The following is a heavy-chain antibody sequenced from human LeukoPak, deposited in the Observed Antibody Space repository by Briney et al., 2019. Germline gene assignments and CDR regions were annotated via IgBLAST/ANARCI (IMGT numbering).Heavy chain of an antibody. V-gene: IGHV1-8*01. CDR3: ARDTYYYGSGSYYIDY. CDR2: MNPNSGNT. CDR1: GYTFTSYD. J-gene: IGHJ4*02. D-gene: IGHD3-10*01. Sequence: ASVKVSCKASGYTFTSYDINWVRQATGQGLEWRGWMNPNSGNTGYAQKFQGRVTMTRNTSITTAYMELSSLRSEDTAVYYCARDTYYYGSGSYYIDYWGQGTLVTVSS.